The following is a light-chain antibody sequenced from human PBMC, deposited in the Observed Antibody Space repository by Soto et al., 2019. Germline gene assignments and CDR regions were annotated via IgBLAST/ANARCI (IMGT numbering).Light chain of an antibody. J-gene: IGKJ5*01. V-gene: IGKV1-27*01. Sequence: DIQMTQSPSSLSASVGDRVTITCRASQDISVYLAWYQQKPWKVPKLLIYSASTLQSGLPSRFSGSGSGTDFTLTISSLQTEDVATYYCQNFNTAPLTFGQGTRLEIK. CDR1: QDISVY. CDR3: QNFNTAPLT. CDR2: SAS.